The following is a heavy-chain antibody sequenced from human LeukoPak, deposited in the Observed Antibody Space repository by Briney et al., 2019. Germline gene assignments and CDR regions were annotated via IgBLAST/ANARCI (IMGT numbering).Heavy chain of an antibody. CDR2: IIPILGIA. Sequence: ASVKVSCKASGGTFSSYAISWVRQAPGQGLEWMGRIIPILGIANYAQKFQGRVTITADKSTSTAYMELSSLRSEDTAVYYCARETRRVSYDFWSGPGDWGQGTLVTVSS. CDR3: ARETRRVSYDFWSGPGD. V-gene: IGHV1-69*04. J-gene: IGHJ4*02. D-gene: IGHD3-3*01. CDR1: GGTFSSYA.